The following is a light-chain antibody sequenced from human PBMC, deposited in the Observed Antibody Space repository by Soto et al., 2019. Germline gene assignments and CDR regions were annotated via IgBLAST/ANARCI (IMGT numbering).Light chain of an antibody. CDR1: SSDIGSYDH. CDR3: ISYTDRQSYL. V-gene: IGLV2-14*03. J-gene: IGLJ1*01. Sequence: QSVLTQPASVSGSPGQSITISCSGTSSDIGSYDHVAWYQQFPGKSPKLIIYAVSDRPSGVSDRFSGSKSGISASLTISGLQTEDEADYYCISYTDRQSYLFXTGTKVTV. CDR2: AVS.